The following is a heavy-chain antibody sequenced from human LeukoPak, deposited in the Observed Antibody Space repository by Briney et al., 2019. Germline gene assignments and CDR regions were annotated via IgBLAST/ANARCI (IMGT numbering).Heavy chain of an antibody. CDR1: GFTFDDYA. CDR2: ISYDGSNK. J-gene: IGHJ4*02. Sequence: GGSLRLSCAVSGFTFDDYAMHWVRQAPGKGLEWVAVISYDGSNKYYADSVKGRFTISRDNSKNTLYLQMNSLRAEDTAVYYCAKDALYYDFWSGYQSHWGQGTLVTVSS. V-gene: IGHV3-30*18. D-gene: IGHD3-3*01. CDR3: AKDALYYDFWSGYQSH.